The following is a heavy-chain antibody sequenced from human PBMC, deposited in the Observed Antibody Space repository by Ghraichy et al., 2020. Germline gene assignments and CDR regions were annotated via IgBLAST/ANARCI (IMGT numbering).Heavy chain of an antibody. D-gene: IGHD3-22*01. CDR1: GGSISSSSYY. CDR2: IYYSGST. J-gene: IGHJ4*02. V-gene: IGHV4-39*01. CDR3: ARHSMIEDSFRDY. Sequence: SETLSLTCTVSGGSISSSSYYWGWIRQPPGKGLEWIGSIYYSGSTYYNPSLKSRVTISVDTSKNQFSLKLSSVTAADTAVYYCARHSMIEDSFRDYWGQGTLVTVSS.